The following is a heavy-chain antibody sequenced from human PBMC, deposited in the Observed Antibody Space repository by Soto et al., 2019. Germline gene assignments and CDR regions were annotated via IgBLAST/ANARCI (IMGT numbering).Heavy chain of an antibody. CDR1: GFTFRNYA. CDR2: ISGSGVNP. J-gene: IGHJ4*02. Sequence: EVQLLESGGGLGQPGGSLRLSCSASGFTFRNYAMSWVRQAPGKGLEWVSVISGSGVNPHYADSVKGRFTISRDNSKNTLYLQMDGLRAADTAVYHCAERYCGITSCFGAQGLFDYWGQGTLVTVSS. V-gene: IGHV3-23*01. D-gene: IGHD2-2*01. CDR3: AERYCGITSCFGAQGLFDY.